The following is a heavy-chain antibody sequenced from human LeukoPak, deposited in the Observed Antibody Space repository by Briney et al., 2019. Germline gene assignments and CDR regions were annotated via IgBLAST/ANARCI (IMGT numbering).Heavy chain of an antibody. CDR3: ARDRRNLWSAYINNWFDP. J-gene: IGHJ5*02. V-gene: IGHV4-59*01. D-gene: IGHD3-3*01. Sequence: SETLSLTCTVSGGSISSYYWSWIRQPPGKGLEWIGYIYYSGSTNYNPSLKSRVTISVDTSKNQFSLKLSSVTAADTAVYYCARDRRNLWSAYINNWFDPWGQGTLVTVSS. CDR2: IYYSGST. CDR1: GGSISSYY.